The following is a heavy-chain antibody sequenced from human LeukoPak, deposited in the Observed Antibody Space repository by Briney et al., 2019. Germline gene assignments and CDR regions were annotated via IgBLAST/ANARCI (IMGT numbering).Heavy chain of an antibody. J-gene: IGHJ4*02. CDR3: VRGGGESGGDLLDY. Sequence: PGGSLRLSCAASGFTFSNYWMTWVRQAPGKGLEWVAHINQDGSKEYYMDSVKARFTISRDNAKNSLSLQMNSLRAEDTAVYYCVRGGGESGGDLLDYWGQGTLVTVS. CDR1: GFTFSNYW. D-gene: IGHD5-12*01. V-gene: IGHV3-7*01. CDR2: INQDGSKE.